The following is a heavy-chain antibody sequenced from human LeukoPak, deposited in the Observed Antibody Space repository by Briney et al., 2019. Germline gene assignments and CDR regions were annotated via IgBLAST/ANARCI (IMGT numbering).Heavy chain of an antibody. J-gene: IGHJ3*02. D-gene: IGHD3-22*01. CDR3: AKAEWTYYYDSSGYYWGAFDI. CDR2: ISGSGGST. V-gene: IGHV3-23*01. Sequence: GGSLRLSCAASGFTFSSYAMSWVRQAPGKGLEWVSAISGSGGSTYYADSVKGRFTISRDNSKNTLYLQMNSLRAGDTAVYYCAKAEWTYYYDSSGYYWGAFDIWGQGTMVTVSS. CDR1: GFTFSSYA.